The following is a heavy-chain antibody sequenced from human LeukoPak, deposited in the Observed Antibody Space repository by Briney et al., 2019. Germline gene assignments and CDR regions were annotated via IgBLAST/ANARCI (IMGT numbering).Heavy chain of an antibody. D-gene: IGHD3-10*01. Sequence: SQTLSLTCAVSGGSISSGGYSWSWIRQPPGKGLEWIGYIYHSGSTYYNPSLKSRVTISVDRSKNHFSLKLSSVTAADTAVYYCARVGGSGSYYNADNWFDPWGQGTLVPSPQ. CDR1: GGSISSGGYS. CDR2: IYHSGST. CDR3: ARVGGSGSYYNADNWFDP. J-gene: IGHJ5*02. V-gene: IGHV4-30-2*01.